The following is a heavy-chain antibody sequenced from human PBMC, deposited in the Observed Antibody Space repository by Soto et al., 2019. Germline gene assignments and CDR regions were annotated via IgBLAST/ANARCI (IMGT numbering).Heavy chain of an antibody. J-gene: IGHJ4*02. CDR3: TKARSSCAGHPFDY. Sequence: EVQLLESGGGLVQPGGSLRLSCAASGFTFSSYAMSWVRQAPGKGLEWVSAISGSGGSTYYADSVKGRFTISRDNSKNTLYLQKDSLTAEDTAIYYCTKARSSCAGHPFDYWGQGTLVTVSS. V-gene: IGHV3-23*01. CDR2: ISGSGGST. CDR1: GFTFSSYA. D-gene: IGHD6-19*01.